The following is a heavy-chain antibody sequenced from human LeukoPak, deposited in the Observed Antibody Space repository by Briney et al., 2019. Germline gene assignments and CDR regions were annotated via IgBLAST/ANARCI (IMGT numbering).Heavy chain of an antibody. D-gene: IGHD2-2*01. Sequence: ASVKVSCKASGYAFTSYDINWVRQATGQGLEWMGWMNPNSGNTGYAQKFQGRVTMTRNTSISTAYMELSSLRSEDTAVYYCARGVRRRSKYCSSTSCYQYYYYYMDVWGKGTTVTVSS. CDR2: MNPNSGNT. CDR3: ARGVRRRSKYCSSTSCYQYYYYYMDV. V-gene: IGHV1-8*01. CDR1: GYAFTSYD. J-gene: IGHJ6*03.